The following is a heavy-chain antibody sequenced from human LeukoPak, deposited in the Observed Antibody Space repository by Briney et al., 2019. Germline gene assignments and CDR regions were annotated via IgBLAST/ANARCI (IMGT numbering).Heavy chain of an antibody. Sequence: SETLSLTCTVSGGPLSSYYWSWIRQPAGKGLEWIGRIYTSGSTNYNPSLKSRVTMSVDTSKNQSSLKLSSVTAADTAVYYCARDTDYDFWSGYFDYWGQGTLVTVSS. CDR1: GGPLSSYY. J-gene: IGHJ4*02. V-gene: IGHV4-4*07. CDR2: IYTSGST. CDR3: ARDTDYDFWSGYFDY. D-gene: IGHD3-3*01.